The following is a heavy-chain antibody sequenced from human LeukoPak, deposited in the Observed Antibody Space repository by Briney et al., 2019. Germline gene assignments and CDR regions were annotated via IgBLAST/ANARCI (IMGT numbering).Heavy chain of an antibody. D-gene: IGHD6-6*01. CDR3: ARDTHYSSSSGYFYYYTNV. CDR2: INHSGST. V-gene: IGHV4-34*01. Sequence: PSETLSLTCAVYGGSFSGYYWSWIRQPPGKGLEWIGEINHSGSTNYNPSLKSRVTISVDTSKNQFSLKLSSVTAADTAVYYCARDTHYSSSSGYFYYYTNVWGKGTTVTVSS. J-gene: IGHJ6*03. CDR1: GGSFSGYY.